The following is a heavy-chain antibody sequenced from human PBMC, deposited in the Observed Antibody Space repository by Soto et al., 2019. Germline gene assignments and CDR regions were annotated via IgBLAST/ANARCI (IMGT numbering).Heavy chain of an antibody. V-gene: IGHV4-59*01. CDR2: ISDSGST. CDR3: AWSHDYGYFHH. J-gene: IGHJ1*01. D-gene: IGHD3-10*01. Sequence: QVQLQESGPGLVKPSETLSLTCTVSGGSMSDYYWSWIRQPPGKGLEWIGYISDSGSTDSNPSLKSRVTMSVDASKDQFSLKMKSVTAAETAVYFCAWSHDYGYFHHWGKGALVTVS. CDR1: GGSMSDYY.